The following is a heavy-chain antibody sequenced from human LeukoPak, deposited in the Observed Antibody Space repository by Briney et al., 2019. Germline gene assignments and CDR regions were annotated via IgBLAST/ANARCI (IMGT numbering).Heavy chain of an antibody. V-gene: IGHV3-9*03. CDR1: GFTFDDYA. CDR2: ISWNSGSI. CDR3: AKTYSSGWDDAFDI. Sequence: PGGSLRLSCAASGFTFDDYAMHWVRQAPGKGLEWVSGISWNSGSIGYADSVKGRFTISRDNAENSLYLQMDSLGAEDMALYYCAKTYSSGWDDAFDIWGQGTMVTVSS. D-gene: IGHD6-19*01. J-gene: IGHJ3*02.